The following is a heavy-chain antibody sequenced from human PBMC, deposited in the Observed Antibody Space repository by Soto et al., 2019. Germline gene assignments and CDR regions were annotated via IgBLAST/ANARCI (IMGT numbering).Heavy chain of an antibody. Sequence: QVQLQQWGAGLLKPSETLSLTCAVYGGSFSGYYWSWIRQPPGKGLEWIGEINHSGSTNYNPSLKSRVTISVDSTKNQFSLKLSSVTAADTAVYYCAPGGLYSSSWYGYYYYGMAVWGQGTTVTVCS. CDR1: GGSFSGYY. J-gene: IGHJ6*02. CDR2: INHSGST. D-gene: IGHD6-13*01. V-gene: IGHV4-34*01. CDR3: APGGLYSSSWYGYYYYGMAV.